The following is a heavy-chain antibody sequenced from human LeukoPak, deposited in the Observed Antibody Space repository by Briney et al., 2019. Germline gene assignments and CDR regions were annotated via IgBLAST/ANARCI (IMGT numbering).Heavy chain of an antibody. V-gene: IGHV3-7*03. Sequence: GGSLRLSCAASGFIFTNYFMSWVRQAPGKGLEWVASIKHDGSEKYYVDSVEGRFTISRDNAKNTLYLQMSSLRAEDTAVYYCARGKGLFDYWGQGTLVTVSS. D-gene: IGHD3-22*01. CDR2: IKHDGSEK. CDR1: GFIFTNYF. J-gene: IGHJ4*02. CDR3: ARGKGLFDY.